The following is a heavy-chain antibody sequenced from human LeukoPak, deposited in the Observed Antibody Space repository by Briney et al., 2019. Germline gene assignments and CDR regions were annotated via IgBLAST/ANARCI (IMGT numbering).Heavy chain of an antibody. Sequence: SETLSLTCTVSGGSISSYYCSWIRQPPGKGLEWIGYIYYSGSTNYNPSLKSRVTISVDTSKNQFSLKLSSVTAADTAVYYCARTVSSGWTSYYMDVWGKGTTVTVSS. CDR2: IYYSGST. V-gene: IGHV4-59*01. CDR1: GGSISSYY. D-gene: IGHD6-19*01. CDR3: ARTVSSGWTSYYMDV. J-gene: IGHJ6*03.